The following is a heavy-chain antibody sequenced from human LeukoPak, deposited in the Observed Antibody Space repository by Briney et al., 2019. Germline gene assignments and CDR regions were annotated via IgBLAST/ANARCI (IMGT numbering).Heavy chain of an antibody. D-gene: IGHD3-3*01. V-gene: IGHV3-53*04. J-gene: IGHJ4*02. CDR3: ARGDFWSGYYTGLY. CDR2: IYSGGST. Sequence: GGSLRLSCAASGFTVTTNYMSWVRQAPGKGLEWVSVIYSGGSTYYADSVKGRFTISRHNSKNTLYLQMDSLRDKDAAVYYCARGDFWSGYYTGLYWGQGTLVTVSS. CDR1: GFTVTTNY.